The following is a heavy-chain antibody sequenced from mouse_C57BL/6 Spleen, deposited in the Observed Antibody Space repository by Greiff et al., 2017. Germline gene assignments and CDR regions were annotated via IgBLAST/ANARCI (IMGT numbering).Heavy chain of an antibody. CDR1: GYTFTSYW. J-gene: IGHJ4*01. Sequence: QVQLQQPGAELVRPGSSVKLSCKASGYTFTSYWMDWVKQRPGQGLEWIGNIYPSDSETHYNQKFKDKATLTGDKSSSTVYMQLSSLTSEDSAVYYCARSTGTGAMDDWGQGTSVTVSS. CDR3: ARSTGTGAMDD. CDR2: IYPSDSET. V-gene: IGHV1-61*01. D-gene: IGHD4-1*01.